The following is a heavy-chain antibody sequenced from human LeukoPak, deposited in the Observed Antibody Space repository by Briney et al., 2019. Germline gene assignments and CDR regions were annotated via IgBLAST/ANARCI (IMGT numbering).Heavy chain of an antibody. V-gene: IGHV3-23*01. J-gene: IGHJ4*02. D-gene: IGHD1-1*01. CDR2: ISGSGGST. CDR3: AKGPYVSPTTYYFDY. CDR1: GFTFSSYA. Sequence: GGSLRLSCAASGFTFSSYAMSWVRQAPGKGLEWVSAISGSGGSTYYADSVKGRFTISRDNSKNTPYLQMNSLRAEDTAVYYCAKGPYVSPTTYYFDYWGQGTLVTVSS.